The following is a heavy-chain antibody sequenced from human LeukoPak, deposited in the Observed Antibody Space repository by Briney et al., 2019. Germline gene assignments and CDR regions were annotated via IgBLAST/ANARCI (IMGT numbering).Heavy chain of an antibody. Sequence: GSLRLSCAASGFAFDDFAMTWVRQAPGKGLEWVSSINNRGDTTYYADSVKGRFTVSRDNSNDTLYLQMNSLRADDTAIYYCAKSWTVINYFDFWGQGTLVTVSS. CDR3: AKSWTVINYFDF. CDR2: INNRGDTT. CDR1: GFAFDDFA. D-gene: IGHD4-17*01. V-gene: IGHV3-23*01. J-gene: IGHJ4*02.